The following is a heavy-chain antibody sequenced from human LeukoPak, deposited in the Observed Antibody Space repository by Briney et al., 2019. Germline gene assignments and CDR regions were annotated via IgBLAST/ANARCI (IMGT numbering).Heavy chain of an antibody. Sequence: GESLKISCRGSGYTFTSYWIHGVRQRPRKGLEWMGIIFPGDSDTRYSPSFQGQVTISADKSINTAYLQWSSLKASDTAMYYCAIQWGSGGYDYWGQGTLVTVSS. CDR2: IFPGDSDT. CDR3: AIQWGSGGYDY. D-gene: IGHD1-26*01. V-gene: IGHV5-51*01. J-gene: IGHJ4*02. CDR1: GYTFTSYW.